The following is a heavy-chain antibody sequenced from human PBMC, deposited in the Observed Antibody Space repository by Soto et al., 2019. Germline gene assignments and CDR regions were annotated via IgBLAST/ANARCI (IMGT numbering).Heavy chain of an antibody. V-gene: IGHV1-18*01. J-gene: IGHJ6*02. Sequence: ASVKVSCKASGYTFTSYGISWVRQAPGQGLEWMGWISAYNGNTNYAQKHQGRVTMTTDTSTSTAYMELRSLRSDDTAVYYCARDFPYYDILTGIIKGYEYYYYYGMDVWGQGTTVTVSS. CDR2: ISAYNGNT. CDR1: GYTFTSYG. D-gene: IGHD3-9*01. CDR3: ARDFPYYDILTGIIKGYEYYYYYGMDV.